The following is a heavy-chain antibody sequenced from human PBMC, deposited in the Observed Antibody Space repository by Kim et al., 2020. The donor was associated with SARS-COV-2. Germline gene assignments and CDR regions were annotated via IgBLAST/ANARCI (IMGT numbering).Heavy chain of an antibody. Sequence: SETLSLTCTVSGGSISTRYYWGWIRQPPGKGLEWIGSIYYGGSTYYNPSPKSRVTISVDTSKNQFSLSLSSVTAADSAVYFCSRSYFYDDGGSSSFDSWG. D-gene: IGHD3-22*01. J-gene: IGHJ4*01. CDR1: GGSISTRYY. CDR3: SRSYFYDDGGSSSFDS. V-gene: IGHV4-39*01. CDR2: IYYGGST.